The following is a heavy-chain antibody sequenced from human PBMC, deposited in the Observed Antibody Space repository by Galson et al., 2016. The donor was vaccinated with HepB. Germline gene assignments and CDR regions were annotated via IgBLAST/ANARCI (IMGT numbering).Heavy chain of an antibody. CDR1: GFPFSGYA. D-gene: IGHD4-17*01. CDR2: ISGCGRNT. CDR3: ASHDYGDHYFDS. Sequence: SLRLSCAASGFPFSGYAMNWVRQAPGKGLEWISAISGCGRNTYYADSVTGRFTISRDNSKKTLYMEMNSLRAEATAVYYCASHDYGDHYFDSWGQGTLVTFSS. J-gene: IGHJ4*02. V-gene: IGHV3-23*01.